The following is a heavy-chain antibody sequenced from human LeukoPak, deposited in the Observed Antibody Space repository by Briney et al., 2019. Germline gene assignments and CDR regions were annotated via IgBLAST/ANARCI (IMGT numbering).Heavy chain of an antibody. Sequence: PGGSLRLSCAASGFTFSSYSMNWVRQAPGKGLEWVSSISSSSSYIYYADSVKGRFTISRDNAKNSLYLQMNSLRAEDTAVYYCARDQGNPGYYYYGMDVWGQGTTVTVSS. CDR1: GFTFSSYS. CDR3: ARDQGNPGYYYYGMDV. J-gene: IGHJ6*02. CDR2: ISSSSSYI. V-gene: IGHV3-21*04. D-gene: IGHD4-23*01.